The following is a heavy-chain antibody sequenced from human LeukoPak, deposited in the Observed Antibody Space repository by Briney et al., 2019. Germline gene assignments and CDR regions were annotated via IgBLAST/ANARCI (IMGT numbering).Heavy chain of an antibody. CDR2: INWNGGST. J-gene: IGHJ4*02. CDR3: ARFSSWYWAAPQYYSDY. CDR1: GFTFDDYG. V-gene: IGHV3-20*04. Sequence: GGSLRLSCAASGFTFDDYGMSWVRQAPGKGLEWVSGINWNGGSTGYADSVKGRFTISRDNAKNSLYLQMNSLRAEDTAVYYCARFSSWYWAAPQYYSDYWGQGTLVTVSS. D-gene: IGHD6-13*01.